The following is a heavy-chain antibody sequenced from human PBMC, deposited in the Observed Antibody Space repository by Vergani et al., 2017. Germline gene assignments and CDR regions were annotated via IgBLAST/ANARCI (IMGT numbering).Heavy chain of an antibody. V-gene: IGHV1-18*01. Sequence: QAQLVQSGAEVKKPGASVRVPCKASRYPFSRYGISWVRQAPGQGLEWMGWISAYSGETRYARSLQGRVTMTTDASTNTAYMSLRSLRSDDTAIYYCSRGGFYTSRNDFKFYGLGVWGQGTTVTVTS. CDR1: RYPFSRYG. J-gene: IGHJ6*02. CDR3: SRGGFYTSRNDFKFYGLGV. D-gene: IGHD3-3*01. CDR2: ISAYSGET.